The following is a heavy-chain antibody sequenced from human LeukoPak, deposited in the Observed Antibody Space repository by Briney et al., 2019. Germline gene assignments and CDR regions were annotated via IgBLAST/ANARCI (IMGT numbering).Heavy chain of an antibody. CDR3: AKDALSAVTTFDY. V-gene: IGHV3-23*01. D-gene: IGHD4-17*01. CDR1: AFNFRSYA. Sequence: GGSLRLSCAASAFNFRSYAMSWVRQAPGKGLEWVSGISGSGGSTHYADSVKGRFTISRDNYKNTLYLRMNSLRVEDTAVYYCAKDALSAVTTFDYWGQGTLVTVSS. J-gene: IGHJ4*02. CDR2: ISGSGGST.